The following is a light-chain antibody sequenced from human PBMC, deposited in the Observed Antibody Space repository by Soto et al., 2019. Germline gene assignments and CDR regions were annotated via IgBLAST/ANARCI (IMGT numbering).Light chain of an antibody. CDR2: EDN. CDR3: QSYDSSNVV. CDR1: SGSIATNY. Sequence: NFMLTQPHSVSESPGKTVTISCTRSSGSIATNYVQWYQQRPGSAPTTVIYEDNQRPSGVPDRFSGSIDTSSNSASLTISRLNTEDEADYYSQSYDSSNVVFGGGTKLTVL. J-gene: IGLJ2*01. V-gene: IGLV6-57*04.